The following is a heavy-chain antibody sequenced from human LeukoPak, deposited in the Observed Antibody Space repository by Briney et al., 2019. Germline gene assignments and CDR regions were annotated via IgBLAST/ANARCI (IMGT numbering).Heavy chain of an antibody. CDR2: ISGRRDST. V-gene: IGHV3-23*01. J-gene: IGHJ6*03. Sequence: PSETLSLTCTVSGGSISSYYWSWVRQAPGKGLEWVSTISGRRDSTSYADSVKGRFTISRDNSKNTLYLQMNSLRAEDTAVYYCAKDPNFYYCMDVWGKGTTVTISS. CDR3: AKDPNFYYCMDV. CDR1: GGSISSYY.